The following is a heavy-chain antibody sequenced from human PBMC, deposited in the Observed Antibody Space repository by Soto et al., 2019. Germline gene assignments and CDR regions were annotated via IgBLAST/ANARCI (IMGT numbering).Heavy chain of an antibody. V-gene: IGHV3-21*01. J-gene: IGHJ6*03. D-gene: IGHD1-1*01. CDR1: GFTFSSYS. CDR3: ARDGEYNWNDDYYYYYMDV. Sequence: GGSLRLSCAASGFTFSSYSMNWVRQAPGKGLEWVSSISSSSSYIYYADSVKGRFTISRDNAKNSLYLQMNSLRAEDTAVYYCARDGEYNWNDDYYYYYMDVWGKGTTVTVSS. CDR2: ISSSSSYI.